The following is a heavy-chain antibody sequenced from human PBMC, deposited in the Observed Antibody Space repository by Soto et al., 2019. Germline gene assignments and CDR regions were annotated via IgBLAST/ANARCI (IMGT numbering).Heavy chain of an antibody. D-gene: IGHD3-10*01. Sequence: ASVKVSCKASGGTFSSYAISWVRQAPGQGLEWMGGIIPIFGTANYAQKFRGRVTITAGESTSTAYMELSSLRSEDTAVYYCAGVELLWFGELFDYYYGMDVWGQGTTVTVSS. CDR3: AGVELLWFGELFDYYYGMDV. CDR2: IIPIFGTA. J-gene: IGHJ6*02. CDR1: GGTFSSYA. V-gene: IGHV1-69*13.